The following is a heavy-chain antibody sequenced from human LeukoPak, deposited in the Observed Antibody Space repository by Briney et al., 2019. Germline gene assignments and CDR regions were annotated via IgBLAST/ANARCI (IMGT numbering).Heavy chain of an antibody. CDR2: ISAYNGNT. CDR1: GYTFTSYG. J-gene: IGHJ6*02. D-gene: IGHD2-2*01. Sequence: ASVKVSCKASGYTFTSYGISWVRQAPGQGLEWMGWISAYNGNTNYAQKHPARDTMTTDTSTSTAYMELRSLGSDDTAVYYCARAQPYCSSTSCRVPGSYYYYGMDVWGQGTTVTVSS. CDR3: ARAQPYCSSTSCRVPGSYYYYGMDV. V-gene: IGHV1-18*01.